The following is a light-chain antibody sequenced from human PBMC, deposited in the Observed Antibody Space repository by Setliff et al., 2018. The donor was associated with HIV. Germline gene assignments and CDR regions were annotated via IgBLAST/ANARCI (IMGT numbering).Light chain of an antibody. Sequence: SYALTQPPSVSVSPGQTARITCSGDALPKQYAYWYQQKPGQAPVVVIYKDSERPSGIPERFSGSSSGTTVTLTISGVQAEDEADYYCQSADSSGTYVFGTGTKATVL. V-gene: IGLV3-25*03. CDR1: ALPKQY. J-gene: IGLJ1*01. CDR2: KDS. CDR3: QSADSSGTYV.